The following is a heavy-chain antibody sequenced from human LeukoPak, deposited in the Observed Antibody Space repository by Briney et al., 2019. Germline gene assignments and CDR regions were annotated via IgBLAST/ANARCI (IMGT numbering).Heavy chain of an antibody. Sequence: QPGGSLRLSCAASGFTFSLYSITWVRQTPGRGLEWVSYISSSSSTIYYADSVKGRFTISRDNAKNSLYLQMNSLRAEDTAVYYCARDQGRPVPDAGATAGSYYYYMDVWGKGTTVTVSS. V-gene: IGHV3-48*01. CDR2: ISSSSSTI. CDR3: ARDQGRPVPDAGATAGSYYYYMDV. CDR1: GFTFSLYS. J-gene: IGHJ6*03. D-gene: IGHD1-26*01.